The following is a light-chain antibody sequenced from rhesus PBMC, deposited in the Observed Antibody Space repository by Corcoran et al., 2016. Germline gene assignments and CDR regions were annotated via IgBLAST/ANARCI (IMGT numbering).Light chain of an antibody. CDR1: QSVRSH. CDR2: GSS. CDR3: LQSSDWPQLT. J-gene: IGKJ4*01. Sequence: EIVMTQSPATLALSPGERATLSCRASQSVRSHLAWYQHKPGPAPRLLISGSSSRATGIPDRFSGSGSGTEFTLTISSLEPEDVGLYFCLQSSDWPQLTFGGGTEVEIQ. V-gene: IGKV3-24*04.